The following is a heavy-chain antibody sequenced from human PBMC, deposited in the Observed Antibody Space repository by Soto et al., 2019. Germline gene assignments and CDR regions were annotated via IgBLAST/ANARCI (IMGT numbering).Heavy chain of an antibody. CDR3: AHSPRITMYDY. Sequence: QITLKASGPTLVKPTQTLTLTCTFSGFSLSTNGVGVGWIRQPPGKALEWLALIFWDDDKRYSPSLKSRLTLTKDTSKNRVVLTMTNMDPVDTATYYCAHSPRITMYDYWGQGTLVTVSS. V-gene: IGHV2-5*02. J-gene: IGHJ4*02. CDR1: GFSLSTNGVG. CDR2: IFWDDDK. D-gene: IGHD3-10*02.